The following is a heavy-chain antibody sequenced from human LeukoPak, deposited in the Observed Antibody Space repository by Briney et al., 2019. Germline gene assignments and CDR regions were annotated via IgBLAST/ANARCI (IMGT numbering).Heavy chain of an antibody. CDR1: GGSFSGYY. V-gene: IGHV4-34*01. CDR2: INHSGST. J-gene: IGHJ5*02. Sequence: SETLSLTCAVYGGSFSGYYWSWIRQPPGKGLEWIGEINHSGSTNYNPSLKSRVTISVDTSKNQFSLKLSSVTAADTAVYDCARFGNESYYYGSGRGYRFAPWGQGTLVTVSS. CDR3: ARFGNESYYYGSGRGYRFAP. D-gene: IGHD3-10*01.